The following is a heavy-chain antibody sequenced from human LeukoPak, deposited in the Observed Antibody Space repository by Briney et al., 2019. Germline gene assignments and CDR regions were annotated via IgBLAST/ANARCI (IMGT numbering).Heavy chain of an antibody. V-gene: IGHV1-69*13. CDR2: IIPIFGTA. Sequence: GASVKVSCKASGGTFSSYAISWVRQAPGQGLEWMGGIIPIFGTANYAQKFQGRVTITADESTSTAYMELSSLRSEDTAVYYCATSPVYAPGWYFDLWGRGTLVTVSS. CDR3: ATSPVYAPGWYFDL. J-gene: IGHJ2*01. D-gene: IGHD5/OR15-5a*01. CDR1: GGTFSSYA.